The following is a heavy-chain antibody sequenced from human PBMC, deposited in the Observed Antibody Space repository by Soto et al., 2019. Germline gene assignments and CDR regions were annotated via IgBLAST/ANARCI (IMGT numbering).Heavy chain of an antibody. CDR3: ARGEQLYHYYYGMDV. CDR1: GYSFTTHA. V-gene: IGHV1-3*04. CDR2: INTGNGNT. J-gene: IGHJ6*02. Sequence: ASVKVSCKASGYSFTTHAMIWVRQAPGQRPEWMGWINTGNGNTRYSPKLQGRVNITRDTSASTAYMELSSLKSEDTAVYYCARGEQLYHYYYGMDVWGQGSTVTVSS.